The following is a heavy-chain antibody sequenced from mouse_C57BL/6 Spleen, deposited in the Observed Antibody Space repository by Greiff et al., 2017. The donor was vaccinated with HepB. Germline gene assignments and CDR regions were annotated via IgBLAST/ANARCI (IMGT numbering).Heavy chain of an antibody. D-gene: IGHD1-1*01. V-gene: IGHV1-50*01. CDR2: IDPSDSYT. J-gene: IGHJ3*01. CDR1: GYTFTSYW. CDR3: ARLYDYYGFPY. Sequence: QVQLQQPGAELVKPGASVKLSCKASGYTFTSYWMQWVKQRPGQGLEWIGEIDPSDSYTNYNQKFKGKATLTVDTSSSTAYMQLSSLTSEDSAVYYCARLYDYYGFPYWGQGTLVTVSA.